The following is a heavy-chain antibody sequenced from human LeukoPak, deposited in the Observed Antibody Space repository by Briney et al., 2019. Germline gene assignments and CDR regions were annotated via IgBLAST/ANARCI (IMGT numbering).Heavy chain of an antibody. CDR3: AKAASSSWPSYYYGMDV. Sequence: PGGSLRLSCAASGFIFSSYSMSWVHQAPGKGLEWFSVITGSGGNTYYADSVKGRFTISKDNSKNTVYLQMSSLRVDDTAVYYCAKAASSSWPSYYYGMDVWGQGTTVTVSS. J-gene: IGHJ6*02. CDR1: GFIFSSYS. CDR2: ITGSGGNT. V-gene: IGHV3-23*01. D-gene: IGHD6-13*01.